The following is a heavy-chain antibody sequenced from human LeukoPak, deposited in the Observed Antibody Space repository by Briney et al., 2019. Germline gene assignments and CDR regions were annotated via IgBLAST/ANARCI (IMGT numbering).Heavy chain of an antibody. CDR2: IYPGDSDT. CDR1: GYRFTSYW. Sequence: GESLKISCKGSGYRFTSYWIGWVRQMPGKGLEWMGIIYPGDSDTRYSPSFQGQVTISADKSIGTAYLQWSSLKASDTAMYYCARLEPTMDWRIQLWSPDYWGQGTLVTVSS. D-gene: IGHD5-18*01. CDR3: ARLEPTMDWRIQLWSPDY. V-gene: IGHV5-51*01. J-gene: IGHJ4*02.